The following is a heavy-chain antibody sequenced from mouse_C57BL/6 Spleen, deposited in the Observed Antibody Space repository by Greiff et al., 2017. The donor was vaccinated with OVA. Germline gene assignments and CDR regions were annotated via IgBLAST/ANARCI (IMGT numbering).Heavy chain of an antibody. CDR1: GYTFTSYW. J-gene: IGHJ2*01. Sequence: QVQLQQPGAELVKPGASVKMSCKASGYTFTSYWITWVKQRPGQGLEWIGDIYPGSGSTNYNEKFKSKATLTVDTSSSTAYMQLSSLTSEDSAVYYCAREEVVTTAFDYWGQGTTLTVSS. D-gene: IGHD2-2*01. CDR2: IYPGSGST. CDR3: AREEVVTTAFDY. V-gene: IGHV1-55*01.